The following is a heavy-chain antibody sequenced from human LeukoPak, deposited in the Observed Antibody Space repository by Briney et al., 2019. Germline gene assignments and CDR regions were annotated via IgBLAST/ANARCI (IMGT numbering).Heavy chain of an antibody. Sequence: GGSLRLSCAASGFTFSSYGMHWVRQAPGKGLEWVAFIRYDGSNKYYADSVKGRFTISRDNSKNTLYLQMNSLRAEDTAVYYCAKGDYYDSSGYYYLDAFDIWGQGTMVTVSS. D-gene: IGHD3-22*01. CDR1: GFTFSSYG. CDR2: IRYDGSNK. CDR3: AKGDYYDSSGYYYLDAFDI. J-gene: IGHJ3*02. V-gene: IGHV3-30*02.